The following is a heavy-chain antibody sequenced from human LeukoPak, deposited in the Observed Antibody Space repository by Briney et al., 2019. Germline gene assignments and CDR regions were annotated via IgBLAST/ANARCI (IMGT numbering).Heavy chain of an antibody. D-gene: IGHD5-12*01. CDR1: DDSIGSTNW. CDR3: ARGLVTTWRSSFDN. CDR2: IYHTGST. Sequence: SETLSLTCAVSDDSIGSTNWWHWVRQPPGKGLEWIGEIYHTGSTNNNPSLTSRVTISVDKSKNQFSLKLSSVTAADTAVYYCARGLVTTWRSSFDNWGQGTLVTVSS. J-gene: IGHJ4*02. V-gene: IGHV4-4*02.